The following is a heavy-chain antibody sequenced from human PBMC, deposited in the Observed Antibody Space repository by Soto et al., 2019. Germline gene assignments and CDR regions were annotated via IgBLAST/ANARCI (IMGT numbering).Heavy chain of an antibody. CDR1: GYTFTSYG. V-gene: IGHV1-18*01. D-gene: IGHD3-10*01. J-gene: IGHJ6*02. Sequence: QVQLVQSGAEVKKPGASVKVSCKASGYTFTSYGISWVRQAPGQGLEWMGWISAYNGNTNYAQKLQGRVTMTTDTXTTXAYMELRSLRSDDTAVYYCARDLWFGELLFDGMDVWGQGTTVTVSS. CDR2: ISAYNGNT. CDR3: ARDLWFGELLFDGMDV.